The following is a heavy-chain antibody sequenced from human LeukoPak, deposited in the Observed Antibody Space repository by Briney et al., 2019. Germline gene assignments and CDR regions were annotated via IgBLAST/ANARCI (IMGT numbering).Heavy chain of an antibody. D-gene: IGHD4-17*01. CDR2: ITGSGDTT. J-gene: IGHJ4*02. CDR3: AKHTVPPYFGY. Sequence: GGSLRLSCAASGFTFSSYALSWVRQAPGKGLEWVSGITGSGDTTYYADSVKGRFTISRDNSKNTLYLQVNSLRAEDTAVYYCAKHTVPPYFGYWGQGTLVTVSS. V-gene: IGHV3-23*01. CDR1: GFTFSSYA.